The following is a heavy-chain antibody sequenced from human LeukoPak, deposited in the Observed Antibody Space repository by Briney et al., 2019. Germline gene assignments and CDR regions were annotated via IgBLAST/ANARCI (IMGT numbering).Heavy chain of an antibody. D-gene: IGHD5-24*01. Sequence: ASVKVSCKASGYTFTSYDINWVRQATGQGLEWMGWMNPNSGNTGYAQKFKGRVTMTRNTSINTAYMELSSLRCEDTAVYYCARAKVDNFKRWRQLKGEYYFDYWGQGTLVTVSS. CDR2: MNPNSGNT. J-gene: IGHJ4*02. CDR3: ARAKVDNFKRWRQLKGEYYFDY. CDR1: GYTFTSYD. V-gene: IGHV1-8*01.